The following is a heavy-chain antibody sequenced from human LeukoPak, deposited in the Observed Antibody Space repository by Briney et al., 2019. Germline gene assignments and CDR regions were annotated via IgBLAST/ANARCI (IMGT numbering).Heavy chain of an antibody. Sequence: GGSLRLSCAASGFTFSNYWMAWVRQAPGKGPEWVANINLDGSQKYYVDSVKGRFTISRDNAENTLYLQMNSLRAEDTAVYYCAKPLSGSSWFYFDYWGQGTLVTVSS. V-gene: IGHV3-7*01. CDR2: INLDGSQK. D-gene: IGHD6-13*01. J-gene: IGHJ4*02. CDR3: AKPLSGSSWFYFDY. CDR1: GFTFSNYW.